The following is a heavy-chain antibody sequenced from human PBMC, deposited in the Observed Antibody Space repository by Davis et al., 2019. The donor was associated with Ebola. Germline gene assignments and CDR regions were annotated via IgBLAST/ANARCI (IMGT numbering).Heavy chain of an antibody. CDR2: ISGSGGST. Sequence: GESLKISCAASGFTFSSYWMHWVRQAPGKGLEWVSSISGSGGSTYYADSVKGRFTISRDNSKNTLYLQMNSLRAEGTAVYYCARYNYGPLGDYFDYWGQGTLVTVSS. CDR3: ARYNYGPLGDYFDY. J-gene: IGHJ4*02. V-gene: IGHV3-23*01. D-gene: IGHD1-1*01. CDR1: GFTFSSYW.